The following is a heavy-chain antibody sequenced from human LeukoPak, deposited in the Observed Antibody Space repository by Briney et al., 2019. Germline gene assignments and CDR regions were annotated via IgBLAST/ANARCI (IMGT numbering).Heavy chain of an antibody. Sequence: PGGSLRLSCAASGFTFSSYGMSWVRQAPGKGLEWVSAISGSGGSTYYADSVRGRFTISRDNAKNSLYLQMNSLRAEDTAVYYCASPRTEQQLAQFDYWGQGTLVTVSS. CDR2: ISGSGGST. CDR1: GFTFSSYG. D-gene: IGHD6-13*01. V-gene: IGHV3-23*01. J-gene: IGHJ4*02. CDR3: ASPRTEQQLAQFDY.